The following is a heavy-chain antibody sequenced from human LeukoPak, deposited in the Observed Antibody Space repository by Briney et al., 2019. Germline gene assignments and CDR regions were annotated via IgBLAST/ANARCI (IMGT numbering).Heavy chain of an antibody. Sequence: PGGSLRLSCVASGFTFSSYGMSWVRQAPGKGLEWVSFISSGSEIIYYADSVKGRFTVSRDNDKKSLYLQMNSLRDVDTAVYYCARNPAGIGDYLGQGTLVTVPS. V-gene: IGHV3-48*02. CDR2: ISSGSEII. D-gene: IGHD1-1*01. CDR3: ARNPAGIGDY. J-gene: IGHJ4*02. CDR1: GFTFSSYG.